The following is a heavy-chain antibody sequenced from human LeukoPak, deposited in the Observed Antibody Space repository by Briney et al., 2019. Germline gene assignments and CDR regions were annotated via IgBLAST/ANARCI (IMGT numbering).Heavy chain of an antibody. Sequence: GASVKVSCKASGGTFSSYAISWVRQAPGQGLEWMGGIIPIFGTANYAQEFQGRVTITTDESTSTAYMELSSLRSEDTAVYYCARVGPDMVRGVPSSLWYYMDVWGKGTTVTVSS. CDR2: IIPIFGTA. CDR3: ARVGPDMVRGVPSSLWYYMDV. CDR1: GGTFSSYA. D-gene: IGHD3-10*01. J-gene: IGHJ6*03. V-gene: IGHV1-69*05.